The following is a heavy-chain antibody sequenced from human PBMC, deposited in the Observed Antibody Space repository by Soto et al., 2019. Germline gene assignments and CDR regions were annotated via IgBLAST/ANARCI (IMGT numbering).Heavy chain of an antibody. J-gene: IGHJ6*01. Sequence: WESXRLSCSASGVTFIIYSINWFRHAPGKGLEWVSSISSSSSYIYYADSVNGRFTISRYNAKNSLYLQMNSLRAEDTAVYYCARETPTIFGVAILTNGMEVWGQGTTVKVSS. D-gene: IGHD3-3*01. CDR3: ARETPTIFGVAILTNGMEV. CDR1: GVTFIIYS. CDR2: ISSSSSYI. V-gene: IGHV3-21*04.